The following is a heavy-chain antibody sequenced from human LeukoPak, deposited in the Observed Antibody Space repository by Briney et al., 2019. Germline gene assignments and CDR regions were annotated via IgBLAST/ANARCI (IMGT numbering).Heavy chain of an antibody. V-gene: IGHV4-30-4*08. J-gene: IGHJ4*02. D-gene: IGHD4-11*01. CDR1: GGSISSGDYY. CDR3: ARVGAGDDYSTL. CDR2: IYYSGST. Sequence: PSQTLSLTCTVSGGSISSGDYYWSWIRQPPGKGLEWIGYIYYSGSTYYNPSLKSRVTISVDTSKNQFSLKLSSVTAADTAVYYCARVGAGDDYSTLWGQGTLVTVSS.